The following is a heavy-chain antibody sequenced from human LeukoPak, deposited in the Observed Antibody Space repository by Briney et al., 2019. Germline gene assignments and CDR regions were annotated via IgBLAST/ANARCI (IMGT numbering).Heavy chain of an antibody. V-gene: IGHV1-46*01. J-gene: IGHJ4*02. Sequence: ASVKVSCKASGYTFTSYYMHWVRQAPGQGLQWMGIIKPSGGSTTYAQEFHGRVTMTRDTSTSTVYMELSSLRSEDTAVYYCARAPERGNYFDYWGQGTLVTVSS. D-gene: IGHD3-16*01. CDR1: GYTFTSYY. CDR2: IKPSGGST. CDR3: ARAPERGNYFDY.